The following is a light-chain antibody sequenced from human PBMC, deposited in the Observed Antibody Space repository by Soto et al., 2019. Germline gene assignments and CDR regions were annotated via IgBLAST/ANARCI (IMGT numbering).Light chain of an antibody. CDR3: QQRSTPYT. Sequence: EIVLTQSPATLSLSPGERATLSCRASQTVSSYLAWFQQKPGQAPRLLIYDISTGAAGIPARLSGSGSGTDFTLIFSSVEPEIFAVYYCQQRSTPYTFGQGTKLEIK. CDR1: QTVSSY. V-gene: IGKV3-11*01. CDR2: DIS. J-gene: IGKJ2*01.